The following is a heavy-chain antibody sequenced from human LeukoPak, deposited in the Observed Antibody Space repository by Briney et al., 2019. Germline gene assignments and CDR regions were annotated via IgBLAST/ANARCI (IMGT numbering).Heavy chain of an antibody. Sequence: GGSLRLSCAASGFTFSRYSMNWVRQAPGKGLEWVSCISSSSSYTYYVDSVKGRFTISRDNAKNSLYLQMNSLRAEDTAVYYCARLPYSWGLDSWGQGARVTVSS. CDR1: GFTFSRYS. CDR2: ISSSSSYT. V-gene: IGHV3-21*01. CDR3: ARLPYSWGLDS. D-gene: IGHD1-26*01. J-gene: IGHJ4*02.